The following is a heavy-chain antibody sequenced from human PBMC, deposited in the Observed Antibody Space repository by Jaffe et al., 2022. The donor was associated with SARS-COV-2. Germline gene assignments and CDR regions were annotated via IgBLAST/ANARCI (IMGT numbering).Heavy chain of an antibody. D-gene: IGHD6-13*01. CDR1: GGSISSSSYY. V-gene: IGHV4-39*01. Sequence: QLQLQESGPGLVKPSETLSLTCTVSGGSISSSSYYWGWIRQPPGKGLEWIGSIYYSGSTYYNPSLKSRVTISVDTSKNQFSLKLSSVTAADTAVYYCARQDIAAAGPYFDYWGQGTLVTVSS. CDR2: IYYSGST. J-gene: IGHJ4*02. CDR3: ARQDIAAAGPYFDY.